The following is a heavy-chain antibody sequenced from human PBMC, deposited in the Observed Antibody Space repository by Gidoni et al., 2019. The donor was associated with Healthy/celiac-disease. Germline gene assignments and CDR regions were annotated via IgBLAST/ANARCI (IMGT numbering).Heavy chain of an antibody. CDR2: INPNSGGT. J-gene: IGHJ3*02. Sequence: QVQLVQSGAEVTKPGASVKVSCKASGYTFTGYYMHWVRQAPGQGLEWMGWINPNSGGTNYAQKFQGRVTMTRDTSISTAYMELSRLRSDDTAVYYCARIAGIAAAGAVGDAFDIWGQGTMVTVSS. V-gene: IGHV1-2*02. CDR1: GYTFTGYY. D-gene: IGHD6-13*01. CDR3: ARIAGIAAAGAVGDAFDI.